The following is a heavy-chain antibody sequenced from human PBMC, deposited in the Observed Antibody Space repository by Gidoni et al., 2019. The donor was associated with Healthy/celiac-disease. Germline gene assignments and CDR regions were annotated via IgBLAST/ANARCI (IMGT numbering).Heavy chain of an antibody. CDR3: AKDSIAAARNSALYYFDY. J-gene: IGHJ4*02. CDR2: ISGSGCST. Sequence: EVRLVECGGGLVQPGGTMRRSCADSGFTFGRYAMSWVRQAPGKGLEWVSAISGSGCSTYYSDPLKGRFTISRDNSKNTLHLQMNSLRAEDTSVYYCAKDSIAAARNSALYYFDYWGQGTLVTVSS. CDR1: GFTFGRYA. D-gene: IGHD6-13*01. V-gene: IGHV3-23*04.